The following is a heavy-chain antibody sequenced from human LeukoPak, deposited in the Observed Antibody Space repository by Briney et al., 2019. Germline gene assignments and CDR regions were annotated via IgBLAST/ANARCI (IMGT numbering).Heavy chain of an antibody. Sequence: GASPRLSCAASGFTFSSYAMSWVRQAPGEELEWVSAISGSGGSTYYADSVKGRFTISRDNSKNTLYLQMNSLRAEDTAVYYCAKDREYSGSWLDAFDIWGQGTMVTVSS. CDR1: GFTFSSYA. D-gene: IGHD1-26*01. CDR3: AKDREYSGSWLDAFDI. CDR2: ISGSGGST. J-gene: IGHJ3*02. V-gene: IGHV3-23*01.